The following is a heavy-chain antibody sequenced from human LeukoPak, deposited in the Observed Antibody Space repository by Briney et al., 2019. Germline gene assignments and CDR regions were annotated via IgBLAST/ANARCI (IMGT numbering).Heavy chain of an antibody. CDR2: ISYDGSNK. CDR1: GFTFSSYA. CDR3: ARDRRYSGWHPFDP. J-gene: IGHJ5*02. D-gene: IGHD6-19*01. V-gene: IGHV3-30-3*01. Sequence: GGSLRLSCAASGFTFSSYAMHWVRQAPGKGLEWVAVISYDGSNKYYADSVKGRFTISRDNSKNTLYLQMNSLRAEDTAVYHCARDRRYSGWHPFDPWGQGTLVTVSS.